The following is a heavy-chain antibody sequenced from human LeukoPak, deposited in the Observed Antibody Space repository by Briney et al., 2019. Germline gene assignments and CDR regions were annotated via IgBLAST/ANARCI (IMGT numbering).Heavy chain of an antibody. V-gene: IGHV1-3*01. Sequence: ASVKVSCKASGYTFTSYAMHWVRQAPGQRPEWMGWINAGNGNTKYSQKFQGRVTITRGTSASTAYMELSSLRSEDTAVYYCARVLESSGWYYYYYGMDVWGQGTTVTVSS. CDR3: ARVLESSGWYYYYYGMDV. CDR2: INAGNGNT. CDR1: GYTFTSYA. J-gene: IGHJ6*02. D-gene: IGHD6-19*01.